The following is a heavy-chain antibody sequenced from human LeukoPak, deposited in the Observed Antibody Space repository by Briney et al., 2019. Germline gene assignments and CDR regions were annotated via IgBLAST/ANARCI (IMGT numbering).Heavy chain of an antibody. CDR1: GGSISSGSYY. CDR3: ARHTLGGWGPNLFDY. Sequence: SETLSLTCTVSGGSISSGSYYWGWIRQPPGKGLEWIGSIYYSGSTYYNPSLKSRVTISVDTSKNQFSLKLSSVTAADTAVYYCARHTLGGWGPNLFDYWGQGTLVTVSS. D-gene: IGHD3-16*01. J-gene: IGHJ4*02. CDR2: IYYSGST. V-gene: IGHV4-39*01.